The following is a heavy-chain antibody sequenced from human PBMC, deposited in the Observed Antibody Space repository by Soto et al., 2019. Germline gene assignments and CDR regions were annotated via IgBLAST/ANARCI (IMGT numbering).Heavy chain of an antibody. CDR1: GGTFSSYA. J-gene: IGHJ4*02. CDR3: ARSSNWNPISYYFDY. Sequence: QVQLVQSGAEVKKPGSSVKVSCKASGGTFSSYAISWVRQAPGQGLEWMGGIIPIFGTANYAQKFQGRVTITADASTSAAYMELSSLRSEDTAVYYCARSSNWNPISYYFDYWGQGTLVTVSS. V-gene: IGHV1-69*01. D-gene: IGHD1-1*01. CDR2: IIPIFGTA.